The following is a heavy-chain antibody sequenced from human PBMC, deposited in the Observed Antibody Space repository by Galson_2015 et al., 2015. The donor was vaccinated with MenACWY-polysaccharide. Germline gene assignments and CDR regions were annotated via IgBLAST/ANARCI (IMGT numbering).Heavy chain of an antibody. V-gene: IGHV4-61*02. CDR3: TRGARYSYGSGSYFDS. CDR1: GDSKRGNAYY. D-gene: IGHD3-10*01. Sequence: TLSLTCSVSGDSKRGNAYYWGWIRQPAGKGLEWIGRIYSDGTTNYNPSLKSRVAISVDTSKKHLSLDLSSVTAADTAIYYCTRGARYSYGSGSYFDSWGQGTLATVSS. J-gene: IGHJ4*02. CDR2: IYSDGTT.